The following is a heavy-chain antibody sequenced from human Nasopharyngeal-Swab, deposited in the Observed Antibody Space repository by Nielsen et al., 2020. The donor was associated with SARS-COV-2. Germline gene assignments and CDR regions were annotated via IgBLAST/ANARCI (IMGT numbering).Heavy chain of an antibody. Sequence: SLKISCAASGFTFDDYAMHWVRQAPGKGLEWVSGISWNSGSIGYADSVKGRFTISRDNAKNSLYLQMNSLRAEDTALYYCALGPYYYGSGSAPTQYGMDVWGQGTTVTIS. D-gene: IGHD3-10*01. V-gene: IGHV3-9*01. J-gene: IGHJ6*02. CDR1: GFTFDDYA. CDR3: ALGPYYYGSGSAPTQYGMDV. CDR2: ISWNSGSI.